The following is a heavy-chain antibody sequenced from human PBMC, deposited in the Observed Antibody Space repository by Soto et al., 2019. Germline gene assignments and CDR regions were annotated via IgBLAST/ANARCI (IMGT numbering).Heavy chain of an antibody. V-gene: IGHV1-69*13. J-gene: IGHJ4*02. Sequence: SVKVSCKASRGNFSSYAISWVRQAPGQGLEWMGGIIPIFGTANYAQKFQGRVPITAEESTSTAYMELRSLRSEETAVYYCARKTGNYVDYWGQGTLVTVSS. CDR3: ARKTGNYVDY. D-gene: IGHD6-13*01. CDR2: IIPIFGTA. CDR1: RGNFSSYA.